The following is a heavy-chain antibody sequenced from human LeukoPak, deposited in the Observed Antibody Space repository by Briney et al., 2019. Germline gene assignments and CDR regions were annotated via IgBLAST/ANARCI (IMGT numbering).Heavy chain of an antibody. Sequence: GGSLRLSCAASGFTFGSYAMSWVRQAPGKGLEWVSAISGSGGSTYYADSVKGRFTISRDNSKNTLYLQMNSLRAEDTAVYYCAKDYGRITIFGVVTSFDYWGQGTLVTVSS. CDR1: GFTFGSYA. V-gene: IGHV3-23*01. J-gene: IGHJ4*02. CDR3: AKDYGRITIFGVVTSFDY. D-gene: IGHD3-3*01. CDR2: ISGSGGST.